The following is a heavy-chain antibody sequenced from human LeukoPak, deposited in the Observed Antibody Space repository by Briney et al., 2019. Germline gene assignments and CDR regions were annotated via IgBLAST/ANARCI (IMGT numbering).Heavy chain of an antibody. V-gene: IGHV3-7*01. D-gene: IGHD2-15*01. CDR3: ARDALPGYCSGGSCPYYFDY. CDR1: GFTFSSYW. Sequence: PGGSLRLSCAASGFTFSSYWMSWVRQAPGKGLEWVANIKQDGSEKYYVDSVKGRFTISRDNAKNSLYLQMNSLRAEDTAVYYCARDALPGYCSGGSCPYYFDYWGQGTLVTVSS. CDR2: IKQDGSEK. J-gene: IGHJ4*02.